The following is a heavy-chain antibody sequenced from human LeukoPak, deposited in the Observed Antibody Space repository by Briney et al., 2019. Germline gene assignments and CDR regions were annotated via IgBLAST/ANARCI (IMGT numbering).Heavy chain of an antibody. J-gene: IGHJ6*02. CDR2: INPNGGST. Sequence: ASVKVSCKASGYTFTSNYMHWVRQAPAQGLEWKGIINPNGGSTSYAQKFQGRVTMTRDTSTSTVYMELSSLRTEDTAVYYCARGMYSSSWHPPHYYYYGMDVWGQGTTVTVSS. CDR1: GYTFTSNY. V-gene: IGHV1-46*01. D-gene: IGHD6-13*01. CDR3: ARGMYSSSWHPPHYYYYGMDV.